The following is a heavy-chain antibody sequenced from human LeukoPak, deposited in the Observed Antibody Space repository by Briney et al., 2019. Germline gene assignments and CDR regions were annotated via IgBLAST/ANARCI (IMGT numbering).Heavy chain of an antibody. V-gene: IGHV4-34*01. CDR3: ARDPMVRGLHPPLYYFDY. CDR1: DGSFSGYY. Sequence: SETLSLTCAVYDGSFSGYYWSWIRQPPGKGLEWIGEINHSGSTNYNPSLKSRVTISLDTSKSQFSLKLSSVTAADTAVYYCARDPMVRGLHPPLYYFDYWGQGTLVTVSS. CDR2: INHSGST. D-gene: IGHD3-10*01. J-gene: IGHJ4*02.